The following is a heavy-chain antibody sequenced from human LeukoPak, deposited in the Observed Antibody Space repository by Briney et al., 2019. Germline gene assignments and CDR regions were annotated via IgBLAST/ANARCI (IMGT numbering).Heavy chain of an antibody. D-gene: IGHD3-22*01. CDR3: ARGWAYYDSSGYYYAPLHDAFDI. V-gene: IGHV4-4*02. CDR2: IYHSGST. Sequence: SETLSLTCAASGGSISSSNWWSWVRQPPGKGLEWIGEIYHSGSTNYNPSLKSRVTISVDKSKNQFSLKLSSVTAADTAVYYCARGWAYYDSSGYYYAPLHDAFDIWGQGTMVTVSS. J-gene: IGHJ3*02. CDR1: GGSISSSNW.